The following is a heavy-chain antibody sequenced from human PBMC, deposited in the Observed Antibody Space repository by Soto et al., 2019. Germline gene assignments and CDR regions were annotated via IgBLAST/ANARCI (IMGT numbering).Heavy chain of an antibody. D-gene: IGHD1-26*01. CDR1: GFTFSSYA. V-gene: IGHV3-30-3*01. Sequence: QVQLVESGGGVVQPGRSPRLSCAASGFTFSSYAMHWVRQAPGKGLEWVAVISYDGSNKYYADSVKGRFTISRDNSKNTLYLQMNSLRAEDTAVYYCARDVAIVGATHGDYWGQGTLVTVSS. J-gene: IGHJ4*02. CDR2: ISYDGSNK. CDR3: ARDVAIVGATHGDY.